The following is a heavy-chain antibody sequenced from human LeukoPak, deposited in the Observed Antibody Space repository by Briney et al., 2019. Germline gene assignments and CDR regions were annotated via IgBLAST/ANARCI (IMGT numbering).Heavy chain of an antibody. Sequence: GGSLRLSCAASGFTVSSNYMSWVRQAPGKRLEWVSVIYSGGSTYYADSVKGRFTISRDNSKNKLHLQMNNLRAEDTAVYYCARDIIEQWPTWGEGTLVTVP. CDR2: IYSGGST. D-gene: IGHD6-19*01. J-gene: IGHJ4*02. CDR1: GFTVSSNY. V-gene: IGHV3-53*01. CDR3: ARDIIEQWPT.